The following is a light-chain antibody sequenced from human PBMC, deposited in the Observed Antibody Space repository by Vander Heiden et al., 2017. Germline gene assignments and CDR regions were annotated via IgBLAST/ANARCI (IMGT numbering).Light chain of an antibody. CDR1: QDISNW. V-gene: IGKV1D-12*01. CDR3: QQSSSFPRT. J-gene: IGKJ4*01. CDR2: LTS. Sequence: DIQMTQSPSSLSASVGDRVTITCQASQDISNWLAWYQQKPGEAPKLLIYLTSSIQSGVPSRFRGGGSGTHFTLTINSLQPDDVATYYCQQSSSFPRTFGGGTKVEMK.